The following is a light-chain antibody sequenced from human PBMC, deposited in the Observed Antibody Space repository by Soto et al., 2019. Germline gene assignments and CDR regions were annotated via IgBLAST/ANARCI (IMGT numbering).Light chain of an antibody. Sequence: IQLTQSPSSLSASVGDRVTITCRASQGISSYLAWYQQKPGKVPKLLISAASTLRSGVPSRFSGSGSGTDFTLSISSLQPEDFATYYCQQFNSQPFTFGGGTKVDI. CDR1: QGISSY. CDR2: AAS. V-gene: IGKV1-9*01. CDR3: QQFNSQPFT. J-gene: IGKJ4*01.